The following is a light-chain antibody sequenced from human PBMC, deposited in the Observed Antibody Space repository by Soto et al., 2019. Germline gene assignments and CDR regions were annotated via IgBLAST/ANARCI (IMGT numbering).Light chain of an antibody. CDR2: GAS. CDR1: QSVSSSY. CDR3: QQYCSSPTT. Sequence: EIVLTQSPGTLSLSPGERATLSCRASQSVSSSYLAWYQQKPGQAPRLLIYGASSRATGIPDRFSGSGSGTDFTLTTSRLEPEDFAVYSCQQYCSSPTTFGQGTRLDIK. J-gene: IGKJ5*01. V-gene: IGKV3-20*01.